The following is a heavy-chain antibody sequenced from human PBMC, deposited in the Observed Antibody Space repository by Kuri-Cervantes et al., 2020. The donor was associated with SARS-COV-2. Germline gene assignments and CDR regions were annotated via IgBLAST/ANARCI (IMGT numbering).Heavy chain of an antibody. Sequence: SVKVSCKASGGTFSSYAISWVRQAPGQGLEWMGRIIPIFGTANYAQKFQGRVTITADKSTSTAYMELSSLRSEDTDVYYCASQLYGDYRYYYYYYMDVWGKGTTVTVSS. J-gene: IGHJ6*03. CDR1: GGTFSSYA. CDR2: IIPIFGTA. V-gene: IGHV1-69*06. D-gene: IGHD4-17*01. CDR3: ASQLYGDYRYYYYYYMDV.